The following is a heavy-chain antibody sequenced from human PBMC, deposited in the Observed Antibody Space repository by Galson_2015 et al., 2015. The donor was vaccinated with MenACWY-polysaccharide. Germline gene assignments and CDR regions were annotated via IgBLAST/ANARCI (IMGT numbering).Heavy chain of an antibody. CDR1: TVTFRGSG. J-gene: IGHJ3*02. CDR3: AREGSRIVVHAFDT. CDR2: IQYDAVYK. D-gene: IGHD2-15*01. V-gene: IGHV3-33*01. Sequence: SLRLSCAASTVTFRGSGMHWVRQAPGKGLEWVAVIQYDAVYKQYLDPVKGRFSVSRDNSKSTLYLEMNNLRAEDTALYYCAREGSRIVVHAFDTWGQGTMVIVSS.